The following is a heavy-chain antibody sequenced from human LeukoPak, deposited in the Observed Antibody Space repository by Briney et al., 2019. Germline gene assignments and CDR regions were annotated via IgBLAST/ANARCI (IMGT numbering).Heavy chain of an antibody. V-gene: IGHV4-38-2*02. D-gene: IGHD3-10*01. J-gene: IGHJ5*02. Sequence: SETLSLTCTVSGYSISSGYYWVWIRQPPGKGLEWIGSIYHSGSTYYNPSLKSRVTISVDTSKNQFSLKLSSVTAADTAVYYCARVSSMVRGVNWFDPWGQGTLVTVSS. CDR1: GYSISSGYY. CDR3: ARVSSMVRGVNWFDP. CDR2: IYHSGST.